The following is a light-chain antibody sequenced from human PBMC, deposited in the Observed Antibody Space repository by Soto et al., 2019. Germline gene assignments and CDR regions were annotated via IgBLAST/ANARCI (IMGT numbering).Light chain of an antibody. CDR3: QQYNNWPPLT. Sequence: EIVMTQSPATLAVSPGERATLSCRASQSVSSNLAWYQQKPGQAPRLLIYGASTRATGIPARFSGSGSGTEFTLTISSLQSEDIAVYYCQQYNNWPPLTFGGGTTVEI. CDR1: QSVSSN. V-gene: IGKV3-15*01. J-gene: IGKJ4*01. CDR2: GAS.